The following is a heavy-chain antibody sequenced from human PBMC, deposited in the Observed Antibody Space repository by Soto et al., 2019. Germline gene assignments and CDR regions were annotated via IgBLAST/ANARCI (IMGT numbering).Heavy chain of an antibody. Sequence: QVQLQESGPGLVKPSETLSLTCTVSGGSISSYYWSWIQQPPGKGLEWIGYIYYSGSTNYNPSLKSRVTISVDTSKNQFSLKLSSVTAADTAVYYCAREGVSSSWYNYYGMDVWGQGTTVTVSS. CDR2: IYYSGST. D-gene: IGHD6-13*01. CDR3: AREGVSSSWYNYYGMDV. V-gene: IGHV4-59*01. CDR1: GGSISSYY. J-gene: IGHJ6*02.